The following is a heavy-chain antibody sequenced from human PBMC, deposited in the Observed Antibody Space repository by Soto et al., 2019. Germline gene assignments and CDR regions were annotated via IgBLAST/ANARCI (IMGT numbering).Heavy chain of an antibody. Sequence: PGESLKISCKGSGYSFTSYWIGLVRQMPGKGLEWMGIIYPGDSDTRYSPSFQGQVTISADKSISTAYLQWSSLKASDTAMYYCARLRITMVRGVIIVSPLDYWGQGTLVTVSS. CDR1: GYSFTSYW. D-gene: IGHD3-10*01. J-gene: IGHJ4*02. CDR2: IYPGDSDT. V-gene: IGHV5-51*01. CDR3: ARLRITMVRGVIIVSPLDY.